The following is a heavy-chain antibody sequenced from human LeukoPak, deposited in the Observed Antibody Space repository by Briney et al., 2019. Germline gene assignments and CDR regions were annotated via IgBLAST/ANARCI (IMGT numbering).Heavy chain of an antibody. J-gene: IGHJ6*02. CDR3: VSRRQDYSNYAWFTGGYYYGMDV. Sequence: GGSLRLSCAASGFTFSSYEMNWVRQAPGKGLEWVSYISSSGSTIYYADSVKGRFTISRDNAKNSLYLQMNSLRAEDTAVYYCVSRRQDYSNYAWFTGGYYYGMDVWGQGTTVTVSS. V-gene: IGHV3-48*03. CDR1: GFTFSSYE. D-gene: IGHD4-11*01. CDR2: ISSSGSTI.